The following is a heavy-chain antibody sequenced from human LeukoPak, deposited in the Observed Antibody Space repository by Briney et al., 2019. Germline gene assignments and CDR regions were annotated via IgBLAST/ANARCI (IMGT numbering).Heavy chain of an antibody. CDR2: ISSSSSYI. J-gene: IGHJ6*03. D-gene: IGHD6-13*01. Sequence: PGGSLRLSCAASGFTFSSYSMNWVRQAPGKGLEWVSSISSSSSYIYYADSVKGRFTISRDNAKNSLYLQMNSLRAEDTAVYYCAREYSSSWDYYYYYYMDVWGKGTTVTISS. V-gene: IGHV3-21*01. CDR1: GFTFSSYS. CDR3: AREYSSSWDYYYYYYMDV.